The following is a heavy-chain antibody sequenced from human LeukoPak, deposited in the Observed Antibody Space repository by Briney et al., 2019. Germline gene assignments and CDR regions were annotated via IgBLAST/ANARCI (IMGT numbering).Heavy chain of an antibody. J-gene: IGHJ6*02. CDR2: INHSGST. Sequence: SETLSLTCAVYGGSFSGYYWSWIRQPPGKGLEWIGEINHSGSTNYNPSLKSRVTISVDTSKNQFSLKLSSVTAADTAVYYCARLGLVRSYSRYLGYYGMEVWGQGTTVNVSS. D-gene: IGHD2-15*01. CDR1: GGSFSGYY. CDR3: ARLGLVRSYSRYLGYYGMEV. V-gene: IGHV4-34*01.